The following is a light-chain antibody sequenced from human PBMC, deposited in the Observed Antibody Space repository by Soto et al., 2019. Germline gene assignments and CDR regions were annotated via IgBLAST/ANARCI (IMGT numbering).Light chain of an antibody. J-gene: IGLJ2*01. CDR1: VLPKQF. Sequence: SYELTQAPSVSVSPGQTARITCSGEVLPKQFAYWYQRKPGQAPVMVIRKDSERPSGIPGRFSGSSSGTTVTLTISGVQAEDEADYYCQSSDSSGTYPIFGGGTKLTVL. V-gene: IGLV3-25*03. CDR2: KDS. CDR3: QSSDSSGTYPI.